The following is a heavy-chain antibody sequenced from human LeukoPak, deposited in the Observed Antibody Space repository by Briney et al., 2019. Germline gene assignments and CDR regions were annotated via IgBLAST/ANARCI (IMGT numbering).Heavy chain of an antibody. Sequence: SETLSLTCTVSGGSISSSSYYWGWIRQPPGKGLEWIGEINHSGSTNYNPSLKSRVTISVDTSKNQFSLKLSSVTAADTAVYYCARYSSSWHAEFDYWGQGTLVTVSS. CDR1: GGSISSSSYY. CDR3: ARYSSSWHAEFDY. CDR2: INHSGST. V-gene: IGHV4-39*07. D-gene: IGHD6-13*01. J-gene: IGHJ4*02.